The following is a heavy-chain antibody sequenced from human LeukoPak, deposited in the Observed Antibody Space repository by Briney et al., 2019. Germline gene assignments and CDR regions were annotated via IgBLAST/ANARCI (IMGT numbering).Heavy chain of an antibody. V-gene: IGHV3-11*03. CDR3: ARFSSGWYYFDY. CDR1: GFTFSDYY. Sequence: GGSLRLSCAPSGFTFSDYYMSWIRQAPGKGLEWVSYISSRSSHTNYADSVKGRFTISRDNAKNSLYLQMNSLRAEDTAVYYCARFSSGWYYFDYWGQGTLVTVSS. J-gene: IGHJ4*02. D-gene: IGHD6-19*01. CDR2: ISSRSSHT.